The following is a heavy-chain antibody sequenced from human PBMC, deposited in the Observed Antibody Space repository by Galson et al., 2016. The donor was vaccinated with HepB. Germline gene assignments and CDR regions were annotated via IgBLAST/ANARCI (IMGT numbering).Heavy chain of an antibody. CDR1: GGSIGSYY. D-gene: IGHD1-1*01. CDR2: IYYSGSA. J-gene: IGHJ2*01. V-gene: IGHV4-59*01. Sequence: SETLSLTCTVSGGSIGSYYWSWIRQPPGKGLEWIGYIYYSGSANYNPSLKSRVTISIDTSKNQFSLSLNSVTAADTAVFYCARAKLANYWYFDLWGRGTLVTVSS. CDR3: ARAKLANYWYFDL.